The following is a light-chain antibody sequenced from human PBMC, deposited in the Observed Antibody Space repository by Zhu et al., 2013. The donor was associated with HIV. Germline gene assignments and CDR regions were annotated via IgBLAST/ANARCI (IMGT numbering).Light chain of an antibody. CDR2: DAS. CDR1: QSISTW. V-gene: IGKV1-5*01. Sequence: DIQMTQSPSTLSASVRDRVTITCRASQSISTWLAWYQQKPGKAPKLLIFDASSLESGVPSRFSGSGSGTEFTLTISSLQPDDFATYYCQQYNSYSPNTFGQGTKLEIK. CDR3: QQYNSYSPNT. J-gene: IGKJ2*01.